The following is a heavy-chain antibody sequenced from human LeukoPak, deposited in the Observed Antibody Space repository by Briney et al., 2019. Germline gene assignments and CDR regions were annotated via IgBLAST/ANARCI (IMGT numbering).Heavy chain of an antibody. Sequence: SETLSLTCAVYGGSLSGYYWSWIRQSPGKGLEWIGEINHGGSTNYNPSLKSRVTMSVDTSKDHFSLKLSSVTAADTAVYFCAREGRMSMGIEYWGQGTLVTVSS. CDR2: INHGGST. CDR1: GGSLSGYY. J-gene: IGHJ4*02. D-gene: IGHD4/OR15-4a*01. CDR3: AREGRMSMGIEY. V-gene: IGHV4-34*01.